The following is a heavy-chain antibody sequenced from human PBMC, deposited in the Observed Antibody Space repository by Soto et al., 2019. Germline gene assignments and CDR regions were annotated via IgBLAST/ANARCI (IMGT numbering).Heavy chain of an antibody. CDR3: TRVPYYGSGSFYYFVY. CDR1: GFTFGDYA. V-gene: IGHV3-49*04. J-gene: IGHJ4*02. CDR2: IRSKAYGGTT. D-gene: IGHD3-10*01. Sequence: GGSLRLSCTASGFTFGDYAMSWVRQAPGKGLEWVGFIRSKAYGGTTEYAASVKGRFTISRDDSKSIAYLQMNSLKTEDTAVYYCTRVPYYGSGSFYYFVYWGQGTLVTVSS.